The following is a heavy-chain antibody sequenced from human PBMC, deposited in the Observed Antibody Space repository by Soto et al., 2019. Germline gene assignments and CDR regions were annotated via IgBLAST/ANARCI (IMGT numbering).Heavy chain of an antibody. CDR1: GITFIGRNN. J-gene: IGHJ3*02. V-gene: IGHV3-53*01. Sequence: DVQLVESGGGLFKPGGSLRLSWPVLGITFIGRNNIIWVGRAPGKGREWASALYSTFGTYYADSVKGRFTISRDNSKNMVYLEMNSLRPEDTAVYYCASWLQWEHGFDIWGLGTMVTVSS. D-gene: IGHD2-2*01. CDR3: ASWLQWEHGFDI. CDR2: LYSTFGT.